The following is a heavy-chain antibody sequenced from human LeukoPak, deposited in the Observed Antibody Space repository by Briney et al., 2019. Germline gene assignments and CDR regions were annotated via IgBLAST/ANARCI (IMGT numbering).Heavy chain of an antibody. CDR2: INHNGNVN. V-gene: IGHV3-7*03. J-gene: IGHJ6*02. Sequence: PGGSLRLSCTASGFIFGHYVMTWVRQAPGKGLEWVASINHNGNVNYYVDSVKGRFTISRDNAKNSLYLQMSNLRAEDTAVYFCARGGGLDVWGQGATVTVSS. D-gene: IGHD3-16*01. CDR3: ARGGGLDV. CDR1: GFIFGHYV.